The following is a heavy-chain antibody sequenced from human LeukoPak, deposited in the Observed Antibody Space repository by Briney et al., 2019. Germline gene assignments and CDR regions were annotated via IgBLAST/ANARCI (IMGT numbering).Heavy chain of an antibody. CDR1: GGSFSGYY. CDR3: ARGWVRGGTHFDY. D-gene: IGHD3-10*01. J-gene: IGHJ4*02. CDR2: INHSGST. V-gene: IGHV4-34*01. Sequence: PSETLSLTCAVYGGSFSGYYWSWIRQPPGKGLEWIGEINHSGSTNYNPSLKSRVTISVDTSKNQFSLKLSSVTAADTAVYYCARGWVRGGTHFDYWGQGTLVTVSS.